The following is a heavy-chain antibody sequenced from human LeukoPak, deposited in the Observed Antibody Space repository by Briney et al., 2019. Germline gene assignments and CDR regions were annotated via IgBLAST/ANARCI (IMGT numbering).Heavy chain of an antibody. V-gene: IGHV4-59*01. D-gene: IGHD5-18*01. CDR1: GGSIITAF. Sequence: LSETLLLTCSIPGGSIITAFWTSIRQPPGKGLEWIGDIYYSGSTNYNPSLKSRVTISVDTSKNQFSLKLSSVTAADTAVYYCARIRLDTYYYYYAMDVWGQGTTVTVSS. CDR2: IYYSGST. J-gene: IGHJ6*02. CDR3: ARIRLDTYYYYYAMDV.